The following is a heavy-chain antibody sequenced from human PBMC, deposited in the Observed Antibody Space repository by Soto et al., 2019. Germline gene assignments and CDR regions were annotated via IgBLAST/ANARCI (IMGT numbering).Heavy chain of an antibody. Sequence: EVPLVESGGGLVQPGRSLRLSCAGSGFNFDDFAMHWVRQAPGKGLEWVSGISWEGGSIGYADSVKGRFIISRDNAKNSLFLQMNSLTAEDTALYYCAKDHDEDFGYDLDYFTSWGQGTQVTVSS. V-gene: IGHV3-9*01. D-gene: IGHD3-3*01. CDR1: GFNFDDFA. J-gene: IGHJ4*02. CDR3: AKDHDEDFGYDLDYFTS. CDR2: ISWEGGSI.